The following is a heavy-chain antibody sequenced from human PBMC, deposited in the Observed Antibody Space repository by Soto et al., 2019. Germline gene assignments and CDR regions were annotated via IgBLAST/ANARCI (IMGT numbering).Heavy chain of an antibody. D-gene: IGHD5-12*01. J-gene: IGHJ6*02. V-gene: IGHV3-48*03. CDR1: GFIFSDYD. CDR3: AREVDIVASFYYYGMDV. Sequence: EVQLVESGGGLVQPGGSLRLSCAAAGFIFSDYDMNWVRQAPGKGLEWVSYISSSGSTIDYADSVKGRFTISRDNTKNSLYLQMYSLRAEDTAVDYCAREVDIVASFYYYGMDVWGQGTTVTVS. CDR2: ISSSGSTI.